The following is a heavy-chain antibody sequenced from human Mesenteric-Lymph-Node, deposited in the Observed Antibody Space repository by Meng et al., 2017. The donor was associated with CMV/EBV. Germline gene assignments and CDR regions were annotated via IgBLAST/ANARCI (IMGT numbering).Heavy chain of an antibody. CDR2: IYYSGST. J-gene: IGHJ3*02. V-gene: IGHV4-39*01. Sequence: GSLRLSCTVSGGSISSSSYYWGWIRQPPGKGLEWIGSIYYSGSTYYNPSLKSRVTISVDTSKNQFSLKLSSVTAADTAVYYCARQITLEWLLYFDAFDIWGQGTMVTVS. CDR1: GGSISSSSYY. D-gene: IGHD3-3*01. CDR3: ARQITLEWLLYFDAFDI.